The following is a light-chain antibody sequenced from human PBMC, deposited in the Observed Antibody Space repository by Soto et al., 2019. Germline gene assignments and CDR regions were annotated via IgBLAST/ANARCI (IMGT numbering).Light chain of an antibody. CDR1: QTIIMC. CDR2: KAY. V-gene: IGKV1-5*03. CDR3: QHYNSYSEA. Sequence: DIQITQSPSTLSGSVGDRVAITCRASQTIIMCFAWCQQKPVKAPKLLVYKAYTLKSGVPSRFSGSGCGTEFTLTISSLQPDDFTTYCCQHYNSYSEAFGQGGKVDIK. J-gene: IGKJ1*01.